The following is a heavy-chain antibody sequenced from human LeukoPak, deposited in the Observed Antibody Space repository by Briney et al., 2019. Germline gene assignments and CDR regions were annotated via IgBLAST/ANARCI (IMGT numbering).Heavy chain of an antibody. CDR3: ARGAAVAGTLDY. V-gene: IGHV4-39*07. Sequence: PSETLSLTCTVSGDSIGSSENYWAWIRQPPGKGLEWIGSICFSRPTFYNPSLKSRVTISIDTSKNHFSLQLASVTAADTAVYYCARGAAVAGTLDYWGQGTLVTVSS. J-gene: IGHJ4*02. CDR2: ICFSRPT. D-gene: IGHD6-19*01. CDR1: GDSIGSSENY.